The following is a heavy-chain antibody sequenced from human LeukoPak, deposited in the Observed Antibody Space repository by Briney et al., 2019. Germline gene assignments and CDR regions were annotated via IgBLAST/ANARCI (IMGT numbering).Heavy chain of an antibody. CDR2: INPNSGGT. V-gene: IGHV1-2*02. J-gene: IGHJ3*02. CDR1: GYTFTGYY. CDR3: ARVQLRGYYDSSALGAFDI. D-gene: IGHD3-22*01. Sequence: ASVKVSCKTSGYTFTGYYMHWVRQAPGQGLEWMGWINPNSGGTNYAQKFQGRVTMTRDTSIRTAYMEVSRLRSDDTAVYYCARVQLRGYYDSSALGAFDIWGQGTMVTVSS.